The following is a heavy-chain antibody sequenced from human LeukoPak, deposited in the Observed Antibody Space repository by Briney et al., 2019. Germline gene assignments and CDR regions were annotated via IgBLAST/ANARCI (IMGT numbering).Heavy chain of an antibody. CDR2: IYPGDSET. V-gene: IGHV5-51*01. CDR1: GYSFTSYW. D-gene: IGHD6-13*01. J-gene: IGHJ6*03. Sequence: GESLKISCKGSGYSFTSYWIGWVRQMPGKGLEWMGIIYPGDSETRYSPSFQGQVTISADKSISTAYLQWSSLKASDTAMYYCARNLAAAGTYYYYMDVWGKGTTVPVSS. CDR3: ARNLAAAGTYYYYMDV.